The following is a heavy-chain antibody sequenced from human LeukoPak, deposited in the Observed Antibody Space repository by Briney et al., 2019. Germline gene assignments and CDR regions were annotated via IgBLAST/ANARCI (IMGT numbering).Heavy chain of an antibody. J-gene: IGHJ4*02. CDR1: GFSLSNYG. CDR3: ASSTHDYGDYTFDY. CDR2: IWGDQRYK. V-gene: IGHV3-33*01. Sequence: GGSLRLSCTASGFSLSNYGMHWVRQAPGKGLEWVAIIWGDQRYKHYADSVKGRFTISRDNSKNTLYLEMNSLRAEDTAVYYCASSTHDYGDYTFDYWGQGTLVTVSS. D-gene: IGHD4-17*01.